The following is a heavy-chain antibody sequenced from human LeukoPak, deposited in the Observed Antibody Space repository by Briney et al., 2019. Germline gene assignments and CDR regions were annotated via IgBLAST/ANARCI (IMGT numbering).Heavy chain of an antibody. Sequence: SETLSLTCSVSGDSISSEDYWWGWIRQPPGKGLEWVGSIFYSGSTYYNASLKSRLTISVDTSKNQFSLKLSSVTAADTAVYYCAQHRHNWNDWRRGFDFWGQGTLVPVSS. D-gene: IGHD1-20*01. V-gene: IGHV4-39*01. CDR2: IFYSGST. CDR1: GDSISSEDYW. CDR3: AQHRHNWNDWRRGFDF. J-gene: IGHJ4*02.